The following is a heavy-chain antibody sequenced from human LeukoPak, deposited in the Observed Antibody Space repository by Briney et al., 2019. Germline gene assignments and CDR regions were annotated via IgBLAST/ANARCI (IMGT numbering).Heavy chain of an antibody. Sequence: GGSLTLSCAGSGFTFSSYAMSWVRQAPGQGLEWVSVISDSGDYTSYADSVRGRFTISRDNSRNTLYLQMISLRPEDTAVYYCAKAEWGQGTLVTVSS. CDR3: AKAE. CDR2: ISDSGDYT. CDR1: GFTFSSYA. V-gene: IGHV3-23*01. J-gene: IGHJ4*02.